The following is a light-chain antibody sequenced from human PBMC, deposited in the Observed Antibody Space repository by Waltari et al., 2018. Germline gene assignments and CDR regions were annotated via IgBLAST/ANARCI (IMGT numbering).Light chain of an antibody. CDR1: STDVGRYNL. Sequence: QSALTQPASVAGSPGQSITISCTGTSTDVGRYNLVSWYQHRPGKAPQLIIYGVSKRPSGVSNRFSGSKSGNTASLTISGLRTEDEADYYCCSYAGGSAFVFGTGTKITVL. J-gene: IGLJ1*01. V-gene: IGLV2-23*02. CDR3: CSYAGGSAFV. CDR2: GVS.